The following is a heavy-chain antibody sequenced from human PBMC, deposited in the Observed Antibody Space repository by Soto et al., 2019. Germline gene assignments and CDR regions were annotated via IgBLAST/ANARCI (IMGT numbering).Heavy chain of an antibody. V-gene: IGHV1-18*01. CDR3: ATRSPAFDY. Sequence: ASVKVSCKTSGYTFTSFGIIWVRQAPGQGLEWMGWITTDKGKTNYAQKFQGRVTMTTDTSTSTAYMELRSLRSDDTAVYYCATRSPAFDYWGQGTLVTVS. CDR2: ITTDKGKT. J-gene: IGHJ4*02. CDR1: GYTFTSFG.